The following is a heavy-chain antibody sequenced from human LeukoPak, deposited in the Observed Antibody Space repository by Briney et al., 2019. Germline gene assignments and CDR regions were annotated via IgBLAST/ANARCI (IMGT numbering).Heavy chain of an antibody. V-gene: IGHV3-11*04. D-gene: IGHD3-3*01. J-gene: IGHJ6*03. CDR3: ARDGLTIFGVVHYMDV. Sequence: PGGSLRLSCAASGFTFSDYYMSWIRQAPGKGLQWISFISSGGSTTNYADSVKGRLTISRDNAKNSLYLQMNSLRAEDTAVYYCARDGLTIFGVVHYMDVWGKGTTVTVSS. CDR2: ISSGGSTT. CDR1: GFTFSDYY.